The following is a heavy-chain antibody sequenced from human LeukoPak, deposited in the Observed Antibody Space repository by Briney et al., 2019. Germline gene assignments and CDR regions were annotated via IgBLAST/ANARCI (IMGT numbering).Heavy chain of an antibody. Sequence: ASVRVSCKASGYTFNSYYMHWVRQAPGQGLEWMGWINPNSGATNYAQKFQGRVTMTRDTSISTAYMEVSRLRSDDTAVYYCARYCSSASCYMFYAFDIWRQGTMVTVSS. CDR3: ARYCSSASCYMFYAFDI. CDR2: INPNSGAT. D-gene: IGHD2-2*02. V-gene: IGHV1-2*02. CDR1: GYTFNSYY. J-gene: IGHJ3*02.